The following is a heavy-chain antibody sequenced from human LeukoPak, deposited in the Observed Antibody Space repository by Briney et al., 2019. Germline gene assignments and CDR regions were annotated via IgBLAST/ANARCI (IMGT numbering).Heavy chain of an antibody. CDR1: GGSIGSYY. D-gene: IGHD5-12*01. CDR2: VFNNGGT. J-gene: IGHJ4*02. V-gene: IGHV4-59*01. CDR3: VASYGGYVLDY. Sequence: SETLSLTCSVSGGSIGSYYWNWIRQPSGKGLEWIGIVFNNGGTKHNPSLKSRVAISVDTSKNQFALKLSSVTAADTAVYYCVASYGGYVLDYRGQGALVIVSS.